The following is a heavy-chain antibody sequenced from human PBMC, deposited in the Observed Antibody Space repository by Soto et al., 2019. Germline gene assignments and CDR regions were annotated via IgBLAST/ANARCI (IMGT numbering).Heavy chain of an antibody. D-gene: IGHD6-19*01. V-gene: IGHV3-23*01. CDR3: AKADGQQWLITHLEN. Sequence: EVQLLESGGGVVQPGGSLRLSCVASGFNFKNFAMAWVRQAAGEGLEWVSGISCCGGSASYADSVKGRFSIARDDSKNTVSLQVNSLRVEDTAQYDCAKADGQQWLITHLENWGHGTLVTVS. CDR2: ISCCGGSA. CDR1: GFNFKNFA. J-gene: IGHJ1*01.